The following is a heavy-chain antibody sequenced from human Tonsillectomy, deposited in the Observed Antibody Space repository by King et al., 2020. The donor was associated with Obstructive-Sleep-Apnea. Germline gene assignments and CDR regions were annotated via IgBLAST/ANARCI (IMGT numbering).Heavy chain of an antibody. V-gene: IGHV1-46*01. CDR2: TNPSGGST. D-gene: IGHD3-22*01. J-gene: IGHJ4*02. CDR1: GYTFTNYY. Sequence: VQLVQSGAEVKKSGASVKVSCKASGYTFTNYYIHWVRQAPGQGLEWLGMTNPSGGSTTYAQKFQGRVTMTRDTSTSTVYMELSRLRSEDTAIYYCATYDNNGDLPGFDYWGQGTLVTVSS. CDR3: ATYDNNGDLPGFDY.